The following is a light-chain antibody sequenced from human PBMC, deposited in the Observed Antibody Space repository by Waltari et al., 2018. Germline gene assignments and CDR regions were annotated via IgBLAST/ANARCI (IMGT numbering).Light chain of an antibody. CDR1: STDIGSNNF. CDR2: DIN. V-gene: IGLV2-11*01. Sequence: QSALTQPRSVSGSPGQSVTIPCTATSTDIGSNNFVSWYQYHPGKVPKLMIHDINERPSGVPDLFSGSMSGNTASLTISGLQADDEADYYCCSYAGSYTLFGGGTKLTVL. CDR3: CSYAGSYTL. J-gene: IGLJ2*01.